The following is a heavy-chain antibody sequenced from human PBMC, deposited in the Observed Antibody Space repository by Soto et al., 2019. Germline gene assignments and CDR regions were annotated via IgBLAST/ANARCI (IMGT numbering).Heavy chain of an antibody. CDR3: AKSETGTRSVLGWFDP. Sequence: GGSLRLSCAASGFTFSSYAMSWVRQAPGKGLEWVSAISGSGGSTYYADSVKGRFTISRDNSKNTLYLQMNSLRAEDTAVYYCAKSETGTRSVLGWFDPWGQGTLVTVSS. CDR2: ISGSGGST. CDR1: GFTFSSYA. V-gene: IGHV3-23*01. D-gene: IGHD1-7*01. J-gene: IGHJ5*02.